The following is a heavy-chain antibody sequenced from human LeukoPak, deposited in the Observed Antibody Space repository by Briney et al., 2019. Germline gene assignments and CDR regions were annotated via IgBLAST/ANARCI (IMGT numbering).Heavy chain of an antibody. CDR2: ISAYNGNT. CDR1: GSTFTRYG. CDR3: ARWRSTSCYD. V-gene: IGHV1-18*01. Sequence: ASVKASCKPSGSTFTRYGISWVRQAAGQGLEWMGWISAYNGNTNYAQKLQGRVTMTTDTSTSTAYMELRSLRSDDTAVYYCARWRSTSCYDWGQGTLVTVSS. D-gene: IGHD2-2*01. J-gene: IGHJ4*02.